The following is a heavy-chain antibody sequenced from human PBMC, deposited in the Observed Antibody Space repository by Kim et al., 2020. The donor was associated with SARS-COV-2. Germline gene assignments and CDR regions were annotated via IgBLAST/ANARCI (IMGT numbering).Heavy chain of an antibody. CDR3: ARGRYSLDY. V-gene: IGHV4-34*01. CDR2: INHSGST. CDR1: GGSFSGYY. D-gene: IGHD1-20*01. J-gene: IGHJ4*02. Sequence: SETLSLTCAVYGGSFSGYYWSWIRQPPGKGLEWIGEINHSGSTNYNPSLKSRVTISVDTSKNQFSLKLSSVTAADTAVYYCARGRYSLDYWGQGTLVTVSS.